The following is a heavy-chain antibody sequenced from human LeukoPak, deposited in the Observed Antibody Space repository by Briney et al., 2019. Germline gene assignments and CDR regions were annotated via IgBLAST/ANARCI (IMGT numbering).Heavy chain of an antibody. V-gene: IGHV3-7*01. CDR1: GFTFTNYW. D-gene: IGHD3-16*01. CDR3: AREGVLRAFDI. Sequence: GGSLRLSCAASGFTFTNYWMTWLRQAPGKGLEWVANIRQDGSEKFYVDSVKGRFTISRDNAKNSLLLQMNSLRAEDTAVYYCAREGVLRAFDIWGQGTVVSVS. J-gene: IGHJ3*02. CDR2: IRQDGSEK.